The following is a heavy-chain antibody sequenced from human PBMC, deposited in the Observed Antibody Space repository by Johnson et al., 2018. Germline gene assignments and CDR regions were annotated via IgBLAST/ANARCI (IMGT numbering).Heavy chain of an antibody. CDR3: AREEYSNYYRDV. CDR1: GFTFSDYY. D-gene: IGHD4-11*01. V-gene: IGHV3-11*06. J-gene: IGHJ6*03. Sequence: QVQLVQSGGGLVKPGGSLRLSCAASGFTFSDYYMSWIRQAPGKGLEWVSYISSSSSYIYYAESVKGRFTITRDNAKNSLYLQMNSLRGEDKAVDYGAREEYSNYYRDVWGKGTTVTVSS. CDR2: ISSSSSYI.